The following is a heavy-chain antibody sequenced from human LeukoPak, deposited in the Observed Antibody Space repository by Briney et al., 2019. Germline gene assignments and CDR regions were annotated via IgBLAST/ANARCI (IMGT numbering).Heavy chain of an antibody. CDR2: IHYSGAT. V-gene: IGHV4-39*01. CDR1: GGSISNSRYY. Sequence: SETLSLTCSVSGGSISNSRYYWGWLRQPPGKGLEWIGSIHYSGATNSNPSLRSRLTISVDTSKNQFSLKLSSVTAADTAVYYCARHRASEGIDYWGQGTLVTVSS. D-gene: IGHD3-3*01. CDR3: ARHRASEGIDY. J-gene: IGHJ4*02.